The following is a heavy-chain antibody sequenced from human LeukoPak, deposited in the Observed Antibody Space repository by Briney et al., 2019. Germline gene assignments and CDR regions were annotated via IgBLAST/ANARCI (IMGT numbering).Heavy chain of an antibody. CDR2: IKQDGSEK. Sequence: AGGSLRLSCAASGFTFSSYWMSWVRQAPGKGLEWVANIKQDGSEKYYVDSVKGRFTISRDNAKNSLYLQMNSLRAEDTAVYYRASRAARYYFDYWGQGTLVTVSS. J-gene: IGHJ4*02. CDR3: ASRAARYYFDY. V-gene: IGHV3-7*01. D-gene: IGHD6-6*01. CDR1: GFTFSSYW.